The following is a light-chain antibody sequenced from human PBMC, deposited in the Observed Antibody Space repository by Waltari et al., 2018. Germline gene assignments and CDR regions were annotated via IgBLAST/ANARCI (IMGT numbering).Light chain of an antibody. CDR1: SSNIGHNY. J-gene: IGLJ7*01. CDR2: EGI. Sequence: QSVLTQPPSVSAAPGQRVTISCSGGSSNIGHNYVSWYRQFTGTAPKLLIYEGIERHSCIPGRFSGSKSGTSATLDITGLQAGDEADYYCGTWDSSLSGAVFGGGTHLTGL. V-gene: IGLV1-51*02. CDR3: GTWDSSLSGAV.